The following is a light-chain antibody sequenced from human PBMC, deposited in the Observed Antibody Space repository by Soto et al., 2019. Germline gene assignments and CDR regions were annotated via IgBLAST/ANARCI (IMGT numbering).Light chain of an antibody. Sequence: QSVLTQPASVSGSPGQSITISCTGTSSDVGGYDYVSWYQLHPGKAPKLMVFEVSNRPSGVSYRFSGSKSGNTASLTISGLQAEDDEDYFCSSYSISTAYLFGTGTQLTVL. CDR1: SSDVGGYDY. CDR2: EVS. CDR3: SSYSISTAYL. V-gene: IGLV2-14*01. J-gene: IGLJ1*01.